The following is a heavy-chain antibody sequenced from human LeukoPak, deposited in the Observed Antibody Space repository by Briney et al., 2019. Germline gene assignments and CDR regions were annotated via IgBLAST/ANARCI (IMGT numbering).Heavy chain of an antibody. J-gene: IGHJ4*02. CDR1: GFTFSSYW. Sequence: GGSLRLSCAASGFTFSSYWMSWVRQAPGKGLEWVANIKQDGSEKYYVDSVKSRFTISRDNAKNSLYLQMNSLRAEDTAVYYCAAGGRYRSGWWGYFDYWGQGTLVTVSS. CDR3: AAGGRYRSGWWGYFDY. D-gene: IGHD6-19*01. V-gene: IGHV3-7*03. CDR2: IKQDGSEK.